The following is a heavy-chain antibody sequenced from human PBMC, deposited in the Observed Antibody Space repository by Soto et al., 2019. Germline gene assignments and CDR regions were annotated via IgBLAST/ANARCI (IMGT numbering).Heavy chain of an antibody. J-gene: IGHJ5*02. CDR2: IIPIFGTA. V-gene: IGHV1-69*12. CDR1: GGTFSSYA. Sequence: QVQLVQSGAEVKKPGSSVKVSCKASGGTFSSYAITGLRQAPEQGFEWMGGIIPIFGTANYARKFQPRVTITADESTSTAYMELSSLRSEDTAVYYCARDRGPSSGYYPYWFDPWGQGTLVTVSS. CDR3: ARDRGPSSGYYPYWFDP. D-gene: IGHD3-22*01.